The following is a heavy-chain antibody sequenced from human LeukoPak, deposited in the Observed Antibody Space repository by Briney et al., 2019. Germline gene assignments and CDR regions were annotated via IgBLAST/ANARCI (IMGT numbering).Heavy chain of an antibody. J-gene: IGHJ5*02. Sequence: PGESLKISCKGSGYSFTSYWIGWVRQMPGKGLEWMGIIYPGDSDTRYSPSFQGQVTISADKSISTAYLQWSSLKASDTAMYYCARIPDQGGYYDSSGYPNWFDPWGQGTLVTVSS. CDR1: GYSFTSYW. V-gene: IGHV5-51*01. CDR3: ARIPDQGGYYDSSGYPNWFDP. CDR2: IYPGDSDT. D-gene: IGHD3-22*01.